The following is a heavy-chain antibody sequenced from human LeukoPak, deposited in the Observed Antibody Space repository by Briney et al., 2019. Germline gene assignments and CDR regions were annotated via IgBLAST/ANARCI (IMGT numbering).Heavy chain of an antibody. CDR2: IYYSGST. V-gene: IGHV4-39*01. D-gene: IGHD3-10*01. Sequence: SETLSLTCTVSGGSISTSSYHWGWIRQPPGRGLEWIGSIYYSGSTYYNPSLKSRVTISVDTSKNQFSLKLSSVTAADTAVYYCARVVGDSGSYLHWGQGTLVTVSS. CDR1: GGSISTSSYH. CDR3: ARVVGDSGSYLH. J-gene: IGHJ4*02.